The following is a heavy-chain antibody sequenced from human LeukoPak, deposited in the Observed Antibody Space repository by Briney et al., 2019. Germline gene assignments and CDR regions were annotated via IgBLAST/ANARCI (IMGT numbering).Heavy chain of an antibody. Sequence: PSETLSLTCAVYGGSFSGYYWSWIRQPPGKGLEWIGEINHSGSTNYNPSLKSRVTISVDTSKNQFSLKLSSVTAADTAVYYCARLRKARIAAAGNLYYYYYMDVWGKGTTVTISS. CDR3: ARLRKARIAAAGNLYYYYYMDV. V-gene: IGHV4-34*01. J-gene: IGHJ6*03. D-gene: IGHD6-13*01. CDR1: GGSFSGYY. CDR2: INHSGST.